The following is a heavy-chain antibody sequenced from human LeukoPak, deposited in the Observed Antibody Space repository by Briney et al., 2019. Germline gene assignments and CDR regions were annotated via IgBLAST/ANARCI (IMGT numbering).Heavy chain of an antibody. D-gene: IGHD6-19*01. CDR1: GFTFSSYW. V-gene: IGHV3-7*01. Sequence: GSLRLSCAASGFTFSSYWMSWVRQAPGKGLEWVANIKQDGSEKYYVDSVKGRFTISRGNAKNSLYLQMNSLRAEDTAVYYCARVSGWWILGFDYWGQGTLVTVSS. J-gene: IGHJ4*02. CDR2: IKQDGSEK. CDR3: ARVSGWWILGFDY.